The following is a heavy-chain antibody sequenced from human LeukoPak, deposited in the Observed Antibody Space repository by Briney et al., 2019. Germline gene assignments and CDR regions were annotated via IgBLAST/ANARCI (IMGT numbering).Heavy chain of an antibody. CDR3: AKGGGYEAQYYYYYLDV. CDR1: GYTFTSYY. Sequence: ASVKVSCKASGYTFTSYYMHWVRQAPGQGLEWMGIINPSGGSTSYAQKFQGRVTMTRDMSTSTVYMEVSSLRSEDTAVYYCAKGGGYEAQYYYYYLDVWGKGTTVTISS. D-gene: IGHD5-12*01. CDR2: INPSGGST. J-gene: IGHJ6*03. V-gene: IGHV1-46*01.